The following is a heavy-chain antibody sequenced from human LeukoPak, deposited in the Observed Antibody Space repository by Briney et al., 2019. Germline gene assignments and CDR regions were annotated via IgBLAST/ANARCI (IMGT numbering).Heavy chain of an antibody. V-gene: IGHV4-34*01. CDR2: INHSGST. D-gene: IGHD3-9*01. Sequence: SETLSLTCAVYGGSFSGYYWSWIRQPPGKGLEWIGEINHSGSTNYNPSLKSRVTISVDTSKNQFSLKLSSVTAADTAVYYCARGPPPRYPYGMDVWGQGTTVTVSS. CDR1: GGSFSGYY. J-gene: IGHJ6*02. CDR3: ARGPPPRYPYGMDV.